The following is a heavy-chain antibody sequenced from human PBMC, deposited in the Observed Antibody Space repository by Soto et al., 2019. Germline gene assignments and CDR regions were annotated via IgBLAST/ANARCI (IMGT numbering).Heavy chain of an antibody. CDR3: ARAGCDGGSCYTLVGLRYGMDV. Sequence: QVQLVESGGGVVQPGRSLRLSCAASGFTFSSYAMYWVRQAPGKGLEWVAVISYDGNNKYYADSVKGRFTISRDNSKNALHLQMNSLRAEDTAVYYCARAGCDGGSCYTLVGLRYGMDVWGQGTTVTVSS. CDR2: ISYDGNNK. CDR1: GFTFSSYA. D-gene: IGHD2-15*01. V-gene: IGHV3-30-3*01. J-gene: IGHJ6*02.